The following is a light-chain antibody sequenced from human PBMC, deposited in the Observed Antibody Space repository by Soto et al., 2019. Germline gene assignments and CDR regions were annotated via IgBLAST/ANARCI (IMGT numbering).Light chain of an antibody. CDR1: QNVLSSSNNKNY. CDR2: WAS. J-gene: IGKJ1*01. Sequence: DIVMTQAPDSLAVSLGERATINCKSSQNVLSSSNNKNYLAWFQQRPGQPPKVLISWASTRESGVPDRFSGSGSGTDCTLTINSLQAEDVAVYYCQQYYALPTFGQGTKVEIK. V-gene: IGKV4-1*01. CDR3: QQYYALPT.